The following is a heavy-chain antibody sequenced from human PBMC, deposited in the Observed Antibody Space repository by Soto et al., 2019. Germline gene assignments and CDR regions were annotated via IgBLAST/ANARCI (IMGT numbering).Heavy chain of an antibody. Sequence: QVQRQESGPGLVKPSESLSLTCTVSGGSISSSSYYWGWIRQPPGKGLEWIGSIYYRGNTYYNPSLKSRVTISVDTSKNQFSLKLSSVPAADTAVYYCAREGGGYCSGGSCQVDYWGQGTLVTVSS. CDR1: GGSISSSSYY. V-gene: IGHV4-39*02. CDR3: AREGGGYCSGGSCQVDY. CDR2: IYYRGNT. J-gene: IGHJ4*02. D-gene: IGHD2-15*01.